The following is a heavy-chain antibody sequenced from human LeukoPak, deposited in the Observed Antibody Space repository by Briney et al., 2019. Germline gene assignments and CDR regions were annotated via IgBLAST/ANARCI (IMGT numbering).Heavy chain of an antibody. CDR2: ISSSGST. CDR3: ARLATGGGRDDAFDI. D-gene: IGHD1-1*01. CDR1: GGSINNIISY. V-gene: IGHV4-39*01. Sequence: PSETLSLTCTVSGGSINNIISYWGWFRQPPGKGVEWIGSISSSGSTFYNPSLTSRVTISVDTSKNQFSLKLSSVTAADTAVYYCARLATGGGRDDAFDIWGQGTMVTVSS. J-gene: IGHJ3*02.